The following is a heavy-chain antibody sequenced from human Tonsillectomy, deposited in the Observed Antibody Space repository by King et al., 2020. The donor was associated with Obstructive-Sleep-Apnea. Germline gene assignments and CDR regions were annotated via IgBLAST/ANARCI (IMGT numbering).Heavy chain of an antibody. CDR2: ISYSGST. V-gene: IGHV4-59*08. CDR1: GDSIGSYS. CDR3: ATGPISGEYGQFDY. J-gene: IGHJ4*02. D-gene: IGHD1-26*01. Sequence: VQLQESGPGLVKPSETLSLTCTVSGDSIGSYSWSWIRQPPGEGLEWIGYISYSGSTNYNPSLKSRVTISVDTSKNQFSLKLSSVTAADTAVYYCATGPISGEYGQFDYWGQGTLVTVSS.